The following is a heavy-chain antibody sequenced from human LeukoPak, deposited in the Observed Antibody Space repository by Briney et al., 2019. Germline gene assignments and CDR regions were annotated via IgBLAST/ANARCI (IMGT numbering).Heavy chain of an antibody. J-gene: IGHJ1*01. CDR1: GGSISSSSYY. CDR3: ARGKTSRATRYYYDSSGYYPR. V-gene: IGHV4-39*07. Sequence: PSETLSLTCTVSGGSISSSSYYWGWIRQPPGKGLEWIGSIYYSGSTYYNPSLKSRVTISVDTSKNQFSLKLSSVTAADTAVYYCARGKTSRATRYYYDSSGYYPRWGQGTLVTVSS. D-gene: IGHD3-22*01. CDR2: IYYSGST.